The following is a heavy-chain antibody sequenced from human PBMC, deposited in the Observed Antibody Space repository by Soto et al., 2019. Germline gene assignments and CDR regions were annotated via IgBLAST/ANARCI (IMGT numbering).Heavy chain of an antibody. J-gene: IGHJ6*02. CDR3: ARDGYYYDSSGYYYSPYYGMDV. CDR2: ISSSGSTI. CDR1: GFTFSSYE. Sequence: GGSLRLSCAASGFTFSSYEMNWVRQAPGKGLEWVSYISSSGSTIYYADPVKGRFTISRDDAKNSLYLQMNSLRAEDTAVYYCARDGYYYDSSGYYYSPYYGMDVWGQGTTVTVSS. V-gene: IGHV3-48*03. D-gene: IGHD3-22*01.